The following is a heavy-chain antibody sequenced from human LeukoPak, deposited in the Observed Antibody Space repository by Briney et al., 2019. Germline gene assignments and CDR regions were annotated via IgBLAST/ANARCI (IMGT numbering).Heavy chain of an antibody. J-gene: IGHJ5*02. CDR3: AKEGVIGTCSSTSCHYNWFDP. V-gene: IGHV3-9*01. CDR1: GFTFDDYA. Sequence: RTGGSLRLSCAASGFTFDDYAMNWVRQAPGKGLEWVSGISWNSGSIGYADSVKGRFTISRDNAKNSLYLQMNSLRAEDTALYYCAKEGVIGTCSSTSCHYNWFDPWGQGTLVTVSS. CDR2: ISWNSGSI. D-gene: IGHD2-2*01.